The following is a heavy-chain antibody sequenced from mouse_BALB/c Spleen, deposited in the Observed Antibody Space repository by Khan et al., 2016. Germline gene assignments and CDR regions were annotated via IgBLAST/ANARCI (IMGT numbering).Heavy chain of an antibody. V-gene: IGHV14-4*02. J-gene: IGHJ4*01. Sequence: EVQLQESGAELVRSGASVKLSCTASGFNIKDYYMHWVKQRPEQGLEWIGWIDPENGDTEYAPKFQGKATMTADTSSNTAYLQLSSLTSEDTAVYCCNACDYNAIDYWGQGTSVTVSS. CDR2: IDPENGDT. CDR1: GFNIKDYY. CDR3: NACDYNAIDY.